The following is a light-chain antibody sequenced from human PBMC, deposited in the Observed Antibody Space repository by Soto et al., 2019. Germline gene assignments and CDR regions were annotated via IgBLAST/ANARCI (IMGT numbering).Light chain of an antibody. Sequence: EIVLTQSPATLSLSPGERATLSCRASQSISLSLAWYQHKPGQAPRLLIYDVSKRATGIPARFSGSGSGTDFTLTISSLEPEDFAVYYCQQRTNWPPWTFGQGTKVEIK. CDR3: QQRTNWPPWT. J-gene: IGKJ1*01. CDR2: DVS. CDR1: QSISLS. V-gene: IGKV3-11*01.